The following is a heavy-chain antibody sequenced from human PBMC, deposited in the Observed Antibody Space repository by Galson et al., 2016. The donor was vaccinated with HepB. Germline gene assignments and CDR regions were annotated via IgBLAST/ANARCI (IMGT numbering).Heavy chain of an antibody. CDR1: GFTFTSYS. V-gene: IGHV3-48*02. Sequence: SLRLSCAASGFTFTSYSMSWVRQAPGQGLEWVSFIGGFSSPVYYADSVKARFTISRDNDRTSLYPQMSSLRDEDTAVYYCARGYYDNSFDYLGQGALVTVSS. CDR2: IGGFSSPV. CDR3: ARGYYDNSFDY. J-gene: IGHJ4*02. D-gene: IGHD3-9*01.